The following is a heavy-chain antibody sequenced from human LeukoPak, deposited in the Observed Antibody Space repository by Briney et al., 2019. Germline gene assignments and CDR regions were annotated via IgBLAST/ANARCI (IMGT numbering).Heavy chain of an antibody. V-gene: IGHV4-61*02. J-gene: IGHJ4*02. Sequence: SQTLSLTCTVSGGSISSGSYYWSWIRQPAGKGLEWIGRIYTSGSTNYNPSLKSRVTISVDTSKNQFSLKLGSVTAADTAVYYCARAGDYVWGSYRLWGQGTLVTVSS. CDR2: IYTSGST. CDR1: GGSISSGSYY. CDR3: ARAGDYVWGSYRL. D-gene: IGHD3-16*02.